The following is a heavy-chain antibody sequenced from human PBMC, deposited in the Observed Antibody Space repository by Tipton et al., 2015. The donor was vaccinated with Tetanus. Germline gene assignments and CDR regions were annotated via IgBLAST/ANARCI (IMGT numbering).Heavy chain of an antibody. Sequence: QLVQSGVEVKKPGESLRISCQASGYSFSSYYIAWVRQMPGRGLEWMGFIHPGESTTTYSPSFQGRVTFSADTSTNTAYLHWVSLTDSDTATYYCAGRRSNTNLFFWFDRWGQGTPVTVSS. V-gene: IGHV5-51*01. CDR3: AGRRSNTNLFFWFDR. J-gene: IGHJ5*02. CDR2: IHPGESTT. CDR1: GYSFSSYY. D-gene: IGHD3-3*01.